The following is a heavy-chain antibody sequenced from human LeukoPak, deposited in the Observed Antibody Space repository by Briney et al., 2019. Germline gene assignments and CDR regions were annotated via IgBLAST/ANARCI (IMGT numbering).Heavy chain of an antibody. V-gene: IGHV3-9*01. CDR3: ARDYCSGGSCYVGAFDI. CDR1: GFTFDDYA. D-gene: IGHD2-15*01. Sequence: PGGSLRLSCAVSGFTFDDYAMHWVRQVPGKGLEWVSGINWNSDSIGYADSVKGRFTTSRDNAKNSLYLQMNSLRAEDTAVYYCARDYCSGGSCYVGAFDIWGQGTMGTVSS. J-gene: IGHJ3*02. CDR2: INWNSDSI.